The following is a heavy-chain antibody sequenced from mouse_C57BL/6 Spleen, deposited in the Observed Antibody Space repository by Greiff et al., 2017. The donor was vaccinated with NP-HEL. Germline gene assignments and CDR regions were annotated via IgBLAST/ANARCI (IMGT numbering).Heavy chain of an antibody. CDR3: ARGGYGQAMDY. V-gene: IGHV1-69*01. CDR1: CYTFTSYW. Sequence: QVQLQQPGAELVMPGASVKLSCKASCYTFTSYWMHWVKQRPGQGLEWIGELDPSDSYTNYNQKFKGKSTLTVDKSSSTAYMQLSSLTSEDSAVYYCARGGYGQAMDYWGQGTSVTVSS. CDR2: LDPSDSYT. D-gene: IGHD2-10*02. J-gene: IGHJ4*01.